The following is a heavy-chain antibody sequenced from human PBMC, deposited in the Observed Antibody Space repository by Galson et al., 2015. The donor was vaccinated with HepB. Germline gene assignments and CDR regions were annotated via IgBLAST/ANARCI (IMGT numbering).Heavy chain of an antibody. CDR1: GGSFSGYY. D-gene: IGHD1-7*01. V-gene: IGHV4-34*01. CDR2: INHSGST. CDR3: ARGRITGTTYRVYYYGMDV. Sequence: SETLSLTCAVYGGSFSGYYWSWIRQPPGKGLEWIGEINHSGSTNYNPSLKSRVTISVDTSKNQFSLKLSSVTAADTAVYYCARGRITGTTYRVYYYGMDVWGQGTTVTVSS. J-gene: IGHJ6*02.